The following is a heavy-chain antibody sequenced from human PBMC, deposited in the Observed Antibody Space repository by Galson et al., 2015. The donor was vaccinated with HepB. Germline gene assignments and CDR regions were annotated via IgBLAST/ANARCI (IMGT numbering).Heavy chain of an antibody. D-gene: IGHD2-21*01. J-gene: IGHJ4*02. CDR3: TRNSGGNSQRCDY. V-gene: IGHV3-49*03. Sequence: SLRLSCAASGFTFGDYAMSWFRQAPEKGLEWVGFMGSKTYGGTIEYAASVKGRFTISRDDSKSIAYLQMNSLKTEDTGVYYCTRNSGGNSQRCDYWGQGTLVTVSS. CDR1: GFTFGDYA. CDR2: MGSKTYGGTI.